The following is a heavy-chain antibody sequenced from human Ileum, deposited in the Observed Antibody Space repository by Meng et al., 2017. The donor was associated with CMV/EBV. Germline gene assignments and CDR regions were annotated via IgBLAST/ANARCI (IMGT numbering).Heavy chain of an antibody. CDR2: IHNSGST. Sequence: SETLSLTCTVSGGSISSGSYHWGWIRQTPGKGLEWVGSIHNSGSTQYSPSLKSRVTMSVDTSKNQVSLKLTSVTAADTAVYYCARTSGGGACCGADYWGQGTLVTVSS. CDR3: ARTSGGGACCGADY. V-gene: IGHV4-39*07. CDR1: GGSISSGSYH. D-gene: IGHD2-21*02. J-gene: IGHJ4*02.